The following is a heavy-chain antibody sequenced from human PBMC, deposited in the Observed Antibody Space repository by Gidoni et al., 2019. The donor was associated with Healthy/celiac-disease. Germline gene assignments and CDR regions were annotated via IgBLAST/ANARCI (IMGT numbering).Heavy chain of an antibody. V-gene: IGHV4-39*01. D-gene: IGHD6-19*01. CDR2: IYYSGST. CDR3: ASRWLGYFDL. CDR1: GGSISSSSYY. J-gene: IGHJ2*01. Sequence: QLQLQESGPGLVKPSETLSLTCTVSGGSISSSSYYWGWIRQPPGKGLEWIGSIYYSGSTYYNPSLESRVTISVDTSKNQFSLKLSSVTAADTAVYYCASRWLGYFDLWGRGTLVTVSS.